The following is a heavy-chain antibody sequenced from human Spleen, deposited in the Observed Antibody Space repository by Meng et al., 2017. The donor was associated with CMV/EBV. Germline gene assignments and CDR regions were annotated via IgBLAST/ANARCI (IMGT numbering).Heavy chain of an antibody. V-gene: IGHV3-21*01. CDR1: GFTFSSYS. D-gene: IGHD3-3*01. CDR2: ISSSSSYI. J-gene: IGHJ6*02. Sequence: GESLKISCAASGFTFSSYSMNWVRQAPGKGLEWVSSISSSSSYIYYADSVKGRFTISRDNAKNSLYLQMNSLRAEDTAVYYCARVVPDYDFWSGYYPLDYYYGMDVWGQGTTVTVSS. CDR3: ARVVPDYDFWSGYYPLDYYYGMDV.